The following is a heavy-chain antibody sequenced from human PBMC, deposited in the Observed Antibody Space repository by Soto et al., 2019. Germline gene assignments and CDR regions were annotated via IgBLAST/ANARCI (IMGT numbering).Heavy chain of an antibody. J-gene: IGHJ6*02. D-gene: IGHD5-12*01. CDR3: ARVEMATIPGDYYYSMDV. CDR2: INHSGST. V-gene: IGHV4-34*01. CDR1: GGSFSGYY. Sequence: QVQLQQWGAGLLKPSETLSLTCAVYGGSFSGYYWSWIRQPPGKGLEWIGEINHSGSTNYNPSLKSRVTISVDTSKNQFSLKLSSVTAADTAVYYCARVEMATIPGDYYYSMDVWGQGTTVTVSS.